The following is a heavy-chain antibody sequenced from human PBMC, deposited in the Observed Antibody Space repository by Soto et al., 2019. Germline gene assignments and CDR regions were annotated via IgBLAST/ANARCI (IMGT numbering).Heavy chain of an antibody. D-gene: IGHD6-13*01. J-gene: IGHJ3*02. CDR2: ISSSGSTK. CDR3: ARDVGYSSTWEI. Sequence: PGGSLRLSCAASGFTFSDYYMSWIRQAPGKGLEWVSYISSSGSTKLYADSVKGRFSISRDNANNFLYLQMNGLRADDTAVYYCARDVGYSSTWEIWGQGTMVTVSS. V-gene: IGHV3-11*01. CDR1: GFTFSDYY.